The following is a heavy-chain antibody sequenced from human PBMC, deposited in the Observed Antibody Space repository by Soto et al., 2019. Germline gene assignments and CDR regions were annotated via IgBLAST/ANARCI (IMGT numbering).Heavy chain of an antibody. D-gene: IGHD6-13*01. CDR2: ISGSGGST. CDR1: GFTFSSYA. CDR3: ASRRSSWYVDY. J-gene: IGHJ4*02. Sequence: EVQLLESGGGLVQPGGSLRLSCAASGFTFSSYAMNWVRHAPGKGLEWVSVISGSGGSTYYADSVKGRFTISRDNSKNTLYQQMNSLRAEGRAVYYCASRRSSWYVDYWGQGTLVSVS. V-gene: IGHV3-23*01.